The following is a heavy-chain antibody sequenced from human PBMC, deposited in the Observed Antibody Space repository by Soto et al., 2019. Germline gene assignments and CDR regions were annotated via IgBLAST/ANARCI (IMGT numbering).Heavy chain of an antibody. J-gene: IGHJ4*02. CDR3: VKSGTGRFDF. Sequence: EVQLVESGGALVQPGGSVRLSCVGSGFTFSTSWIHWVRQAPGEGLVWVSRINDVGSTTVYADYVKGRFTISRDNGKNTVYLQMSSLRAEDTAVYYCVKSGTGRFDFWGQGVLVTVSS. D-gene: IGHD3-10*01. CDR1: GFTFSTSW. CDR2: INDVGSTT. V-gene: IGHV3-74*01.